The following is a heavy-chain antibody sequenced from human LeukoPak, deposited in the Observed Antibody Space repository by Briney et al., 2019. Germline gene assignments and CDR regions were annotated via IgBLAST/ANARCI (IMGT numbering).Heavy chain of an antibody. CDR2: IKSKTDGGTT. D-gene: IGHD2-2*01. J-gene: IGHJ3*02. CDR3: TTGDIVVVPAASDAFDI. V-gene: IGHV3-15*01. Sequence: ETLSLTCAVYGGSFSGYYWSWIRQAPGKGLEWVGRIKSKTDGGTTDYAAPVKGRFTISRDDSKNTLYLQMNSLKTEDTAVYYCTTGDIVVVPAASDAFDIWGQGTVVTVSS. CDR1: GGSFSGYY.